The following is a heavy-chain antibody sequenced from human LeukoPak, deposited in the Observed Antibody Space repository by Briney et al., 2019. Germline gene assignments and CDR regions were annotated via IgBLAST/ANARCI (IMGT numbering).Heavy chain of an antibody. D-gene: IGHD3-10*01. CDR1: GFTFSSYS. J-gene: IGHJ4*02. CDR3: ARDTFTMVRGLFDY. Sequence: PGGSLRLSCAASGFTFSSYSMNWVRQAPGKGLEWVSYISSSSSTIYYADSVKGRFTISRDNAKNSLYLQMNSLRAEDTAVYYCARDTFTMVRGLFDYWGQGTLVTVSS. V-gene: IGHV3-48*04. CDR2: ISSSSSTI.